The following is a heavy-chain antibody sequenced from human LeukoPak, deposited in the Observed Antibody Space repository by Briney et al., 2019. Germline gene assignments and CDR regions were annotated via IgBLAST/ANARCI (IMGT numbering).Heavy chain of an antibody. J-gene: IGHJ4*02. V-gene: IGHV3-30-3*01. D-gene: IGHD4-17*01. CDR3: ARGADFDGDYVVY. CDR1: GFTFSSYA. CDR2: ISYDGSSN. Sequence: PGRSLGLSCAASGFTFSSYAMYWVRQAPGKGLEWVAVISYDGSSNYYADSVKGRFTISRDNSKNTLYLQMNSLRGGDTAVYYCARGADFDGDYVVYWGQGTLVTVSS.